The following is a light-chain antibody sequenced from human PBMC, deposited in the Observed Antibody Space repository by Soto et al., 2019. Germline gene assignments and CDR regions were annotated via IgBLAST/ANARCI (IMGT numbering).Light chain of an antibody. CDR2: AAS. V-gene: IGKV3D-15*01. CDR3: QQYHKWPIT. J-gene: IGKJ4*01. Sequence: TQRPVTLALFPGQRSTLSCMASQSISGIYLAWYQQKPGQPPRLFMYAASSRASGIPDRFSGSGSGTEFTLTISSLQSQDCAIYQCQQYHKWPITFGGGGNVDIK. CDR1: QSISGIY.